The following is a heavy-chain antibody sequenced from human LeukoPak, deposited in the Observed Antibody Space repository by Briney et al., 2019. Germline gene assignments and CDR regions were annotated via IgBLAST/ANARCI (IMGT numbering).Heavy chain of an antibody. Sequence: GGSLRLSCAASGFTFSSYAMSWVRQAPGKGLEWVSAISGSGGSTYYADSVKGRFTISRDNSKNTLYLQMNSLRAEDTAVYYCASHSYGSGSPFDYWGQGTLVTVSS. D-gene: IGHD3-10*01. CDR3: ASHSYGSGSPFDY. CDR1: GFTFSSYA. CDR2: ISGSGGST. V-gene: IGHV3-23*01. J-gene: IGHJ4*02.